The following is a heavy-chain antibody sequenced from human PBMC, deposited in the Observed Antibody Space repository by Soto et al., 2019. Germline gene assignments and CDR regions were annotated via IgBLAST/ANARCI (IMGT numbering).Heavy chain of an antibody. D-gene: IGHD2-15*01. Sequence: QVQVQESGPGLVKPSDTLSLTCDVSDGSISTDNWWTWVRQPPGKGLEWIGEIYHSGSTNYNPSLQSRVTISVDKSKNQFSLKLTSVTAADTAVYYCARGTGYCSGGSCYNAFDYWGQGTLVTVSS. J-gene: IGHJ4*02. CDR1: DGSISTDNW. CDR3: ARGTGYCSGGSCYNAFDY. V-gene: IGHV4-4*02. CDR2: IYHSGST.